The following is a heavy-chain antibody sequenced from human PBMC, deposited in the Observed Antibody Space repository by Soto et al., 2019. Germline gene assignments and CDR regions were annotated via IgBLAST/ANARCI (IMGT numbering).Heavy chain of an antibody. CDR1: GYSFRSYG. CDR3: GRSSSMLGAGWPDS. Sequence: GASVKVSCKASGYSFRSYGINWVRQAPGQGLEWIGWVSGYNYNTKYAQKLQGRITVTTDTSTNTAYMELRSLRSDDTAVYYCGRSSSMLGAGWPDSWGRGTLVTAPQ. CDR2: VSGYNYNT. V-gene: IGHV1-18*01. D-gene: IGHD6-19*01. J-gene: IGHJ5*01.